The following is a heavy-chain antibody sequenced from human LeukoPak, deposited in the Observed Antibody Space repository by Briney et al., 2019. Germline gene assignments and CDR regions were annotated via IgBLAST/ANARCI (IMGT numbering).Heavy chain of an antibody. V-gene: IGHV3-66*01. J-gene: IGHJ4*02. CDR3: ARDHMVRGVIIEGYFDY. CDR1: GFTVSSNY. Sequence: GGSLRLSCAASGFTVSSNYMSWVRQAPGKGLEWVSVIYSGGSTYYADSVKGRFTISRDNSKNTLYLQMNSLRAEDTAVYYCARDHMVRGVIIEGYFDYWGQGTLVTVSS. D-gene: IGHD3-10*01. CDR2: IYSGGST.